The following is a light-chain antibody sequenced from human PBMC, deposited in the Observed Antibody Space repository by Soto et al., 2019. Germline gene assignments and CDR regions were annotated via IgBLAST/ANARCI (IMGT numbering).Light chain of an antibody. CDR3: QQSHSVPFT. V-gene: IGKV1-39*01. CDR2: AAS. Sequence: DLQMTQSPLSLSASVGDRVTITCRASQSISDYVNWYQHKPGKAPKLLIFAASSLPSGVPSRFSGSGSGTDFTLAISSVQPEDYATYHCQQSHSVPFTFGPGTNVHI. CDR1: QSISDY. J-gene: IGKJ3*01.